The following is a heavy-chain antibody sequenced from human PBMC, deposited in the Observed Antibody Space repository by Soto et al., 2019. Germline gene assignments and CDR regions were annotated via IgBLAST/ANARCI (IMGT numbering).Heavy chain of an antibody. D-gene: IGHD6-13*01. CDR1: GFTFSSYA. J-gene: IGHJ4*02. Sequence: PGGSLRLSCAASGFTFSSYAMYWVRQAPGKGLEWMAFISHDGNNTYYADSVKGRFSISRDNAKNTVSLQMNSLRVEDTGVYYCAKDSWYFDLWSQGSQVTVSS. V-gene: IGHV3-30-3*01. CDR3: AKDSWYFDL. CDR2: ISHDGNNT.